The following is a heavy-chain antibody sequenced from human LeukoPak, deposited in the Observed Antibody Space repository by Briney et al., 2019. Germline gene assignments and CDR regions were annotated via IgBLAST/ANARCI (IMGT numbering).Heavy chain of an antibody. CDR2: ISNSGSSK. CDR1: GSSISSYY. V-gene: IGHV3-11*04. Sequence: LSLTCTVSGSSISSYYWSWIRQPPGKGLEWLSYISNSGSSKYYADSVRGRFTISRDNAKNPLYLQMNSLRAEDTAVYYCARARVPGELNYWGQGTLVTVSS. CDR3: ARARVPGELNY. D-gene: IGHD3-10*01. J-gene: IGHJ4*02.